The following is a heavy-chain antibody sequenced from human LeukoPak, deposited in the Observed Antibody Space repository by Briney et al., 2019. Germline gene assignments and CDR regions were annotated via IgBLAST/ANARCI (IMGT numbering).Heavy chain of an antibody. Sequence: SVKVSCKASGGTFSSYAISWVRQAPGQGLERMGGIIPIFGTANYAQKFQGRVTITTDESTSTAYMELSSLRSEDTAVYYCARESPSSIAVAGTYFDYWGQGTLVTVSS. D-gene: IGHD6-19*01. V-gene: IGHV1-69*05. CDR1: GGTFSSYA. CDR3: ARESPSSIAVAGTYFDY. J-gene: IGHJ4*02. CDR2: IIPIFGTA.